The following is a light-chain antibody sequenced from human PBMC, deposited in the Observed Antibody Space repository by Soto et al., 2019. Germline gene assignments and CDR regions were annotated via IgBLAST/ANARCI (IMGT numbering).Light chain of an antibody. CDR3: QQSYSTPSLT. Sequence: DIQMTQSPSSRSSSFGDRVTITCRATQNISNYLNWYQQKPGKGPNLLIYAASNLRTGVPSRFSGSGSGTDFTLTISSLLTEDFATYFCQQSYSTPSLTFGGGTKVDIK. J-gene: IGKJ4*01. CDR1: QNISNY. CDR2: AAS. V-gene: IGKV1-39*01.